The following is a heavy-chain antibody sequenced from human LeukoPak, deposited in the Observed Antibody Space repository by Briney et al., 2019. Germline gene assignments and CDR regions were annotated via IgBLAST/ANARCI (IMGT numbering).Heavy chain of an antibody. D-gene: IGHD1-26*01. CDR1: GYSFTSSW. J-gene: IGHJ6*02. CDR2: IYPGDSDT. Sequence: GESLKISCKGSGYSFTSSWIGWVRQMPGKGLEWMGIIYPGDSDTRYSPSFQGQVTISADKSISTAYLQWSSLKASDTAMYYCASSGSHYYYYYGMDVWGQGTTVTVSS. V-gene: IGHV5-51*01. CDR3: ASSGSHYYYYYGMDV.